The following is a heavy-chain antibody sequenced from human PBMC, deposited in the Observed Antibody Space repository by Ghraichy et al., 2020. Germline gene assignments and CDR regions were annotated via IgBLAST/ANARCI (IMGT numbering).Heavy chain of an antibody. CDR2: LYDIGST. V-gene: IGHV4-61*01. Sequence: SETLSLTCPFSSGSVTNGYHSWSWIRQPPGKALEWIGHLYDIGSTIYNPSLRSRVSISVDTSKNQFSLKLNFVGAADTAIYYCARGRGYGYGIDYWGQGILVTVSS. D-gene: IGHD5-18*01. J-gene: IGHJ4*02. CDR1: SGSVTNGYHS. CDR3: ARGRGYGYGIDY.